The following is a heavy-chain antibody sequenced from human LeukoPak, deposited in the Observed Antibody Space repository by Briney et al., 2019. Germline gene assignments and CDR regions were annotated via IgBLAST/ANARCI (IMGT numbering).Heavy chain of an antibody. D-gene: IGHD3-10*02. J-gene: IGHJ6*04. Sequence: GGSLRLSCAASGFTFSSYEMNWLRQAPGKGLEWVSYISSSGSTIYYADSVKGRFTISRDNAKNSLYLQMNSLRAEDTAVYYCAELGITMIGGVWGKGTTVSISS. CDR3: AELGITMIGGV. CDR2: ISSSGSTI. CDR1: GFTFSSYE. V-gene: IGHV3-48*03.